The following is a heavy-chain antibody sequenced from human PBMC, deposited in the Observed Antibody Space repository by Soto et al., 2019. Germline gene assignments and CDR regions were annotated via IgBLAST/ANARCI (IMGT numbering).Heavy chain of an antibody. V-gene: IGHV1-8*01. CDR2: MDPNSGYT. J-gene: IGHJ4*02. CDR1: GYTLTSYN. Sequence: QAQLVQSGAVVKKPGPSVKVSCKPSGYTLTSYNITWVRQTPGQGLEWKGWMDPNSGYTGNTQKFQHRVIMTRDISRGTADMVLSNLRSEATCVYYCARQGSQYGLGNYLHWGQGALVTVSS. D-gene: IGHD3-10*01. CDR3: ARQGSQYGLGNYLH.